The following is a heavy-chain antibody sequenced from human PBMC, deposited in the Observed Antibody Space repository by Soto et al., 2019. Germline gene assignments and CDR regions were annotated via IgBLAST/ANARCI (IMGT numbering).Heavy chain of an antibody. CDR1: GFTFDDYA. Sequence: GGSLRLSCAASGFTFDDYAMHWVRQAPGKGLEWVSGISWNSGSIGYADSVKGRFTISRDNAKNSLYLQMNSLRAEDTAVYYCAREARWVFTYSSSWYTRVAFDIWGQGTMVTVSS. J-gene: IGHJ3*02. D-gene: IGHD6-13*01. CDR3: AREARWVFTYSSSWYTRVAFDI. V-gene: IGHV3-9*01. CDR2: ISWNSGSI.